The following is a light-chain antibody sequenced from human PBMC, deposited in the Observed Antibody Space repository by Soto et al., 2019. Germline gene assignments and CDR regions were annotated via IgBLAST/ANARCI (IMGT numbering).Light chain of an antibody. CDR2: EVS. CDR1: SSDVGGYNY. J-gene: IGLJ1*01. V-gene: IGLV2-14*01. Sequence: QSVLTQPPSVSGSPGQSITISCTGTSSDVGGYNYVSWYQQHPGKAPKLMVYEVSNRPSGVSNRFSGSKSGNTASLTISGLQAEDEADYYCSSYAGSSTVVFGAGTKVTVL. CDR3: SSYAGSSTVV.